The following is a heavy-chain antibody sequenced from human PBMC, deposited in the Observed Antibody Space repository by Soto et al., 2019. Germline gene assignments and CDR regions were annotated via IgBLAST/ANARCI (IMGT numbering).Heavy chain of an antibody. V-gene: IGHV4-34*01. CDR1: GGSFSGYS. J-gene: IGHJ4*02. CDR3: ARGLLFDY. Sequence: SETLSLTCAVYGGSFSGYSWSWFRQPPGKGLEWIGEINHSGSSNHNPSLKSRVTISVDTSKNQFSLKLSSVTAADTAVYYCARGLLFDYWGQGTLVTVSS. D-gene: IGHD2-15*01. CDR2: INHSGSS.